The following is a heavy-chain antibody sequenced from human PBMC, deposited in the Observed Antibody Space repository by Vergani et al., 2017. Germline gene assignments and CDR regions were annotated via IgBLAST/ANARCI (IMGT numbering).Heavy chain of an antibody. V-gene: IGHV4-61*01. CDR2: IYYSGST. Sequence: QVQLQESGPGLVKPSETLSLTCTVSGGSVSSGSYYWSWIRQPPGKGLEWIGYIYYSGSTNYNPSLKSRVTISVDTSKNQFSLKLSSVTAADTAVYYCARETTVISYYYYYYYMDVWGKGPRSPSP. CDR1: GGSVSSGSYY. D-gene: IGHD4-17*01. CDR3: ARETTVISYYYYYYYMDV. J-gene: IGHJ6*03.